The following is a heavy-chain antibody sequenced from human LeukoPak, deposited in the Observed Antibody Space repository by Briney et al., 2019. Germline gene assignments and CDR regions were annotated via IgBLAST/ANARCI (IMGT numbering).Heavy chain of an antibody. CDR1: GGSISSSSYY. CDR3: ARPWGSGSYYNV. J-gene: IGHJ4*02. D-gene: IGHD3-10*01. Sequence: PSETLSLTCTVSGGSISSSSYYWGWIRQPPGKGLEWIGSIYYSGSTYYNPSLKSRVTISVDTSKNQFSLKLGSVTAADTAVYYCARPWGSGSYYNVWGQGTLVTVSS. V-gene: IGHV4-39*01. CDR2: IYYSGST.